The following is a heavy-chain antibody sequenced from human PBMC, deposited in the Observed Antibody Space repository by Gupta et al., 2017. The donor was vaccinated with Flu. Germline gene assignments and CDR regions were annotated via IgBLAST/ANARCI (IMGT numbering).Heavy chain of an antibody. D-gene: IGHD1-7*01. V-gene: IGHV3-49*03. CDR3: SRDLAVISTIGGTNWFDP. Sequence: EVQLVESGGGLAQPGRSLRLSCTASGFDFSDYAISWIRQAPGKGLEWVGFIGSRRFGGTPDYAASVRDRFTISRDDSKGIAYLQMNSLKIEDTAVYFCSRDLAVISTIGGTNWFDPRGQGALVTVSS. CDR1: GFDFSDYA. CDR2: IGSRRFGGTP. J-gene: IGHJ5*02.